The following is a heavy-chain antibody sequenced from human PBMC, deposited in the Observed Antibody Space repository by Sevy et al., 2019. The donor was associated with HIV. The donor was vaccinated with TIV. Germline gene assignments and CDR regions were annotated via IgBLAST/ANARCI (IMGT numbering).Heavy chain of an antibody. D-gene: IGHD5-18*01. V-gene: IGHV3-53*01. CDR1: GFTVSSNY. CDR2: IYSGGST. CDR3: ARDKGQLWLGIFDY. Sequence: GGSLRLSCAASGFTVSSNYMSWVRQAPGKGLERVSVIYSGGSTYYADSVKGRFTISRDNSKNTLYLQMNSLRAEDTAVYYCARDKGQLWLGIFDYWGQGTLVTVSS. J-gene: IGHJ4*02.